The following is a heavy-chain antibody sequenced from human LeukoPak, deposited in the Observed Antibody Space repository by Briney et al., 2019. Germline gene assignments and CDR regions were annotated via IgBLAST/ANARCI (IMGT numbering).Heavy chain of an antibody. CDR2: IYSGGNT. D-gene: IGHD1-26*01. CDR1: GFTFSSYA. V-gene: IGHV3-53*01. J-gene: IGHJ4*02. CDR3: AGSVGATITFDY. Sequence: GGSLRLSCAASGFTFSSYAMSWVRQAPGKGLEWVSVIYSGGNTNYADSVKGRFTISRDNSKNTLYLQMNSLRAEDTAVYYCAGSVGATITFDYWGQGTLVTVSS.